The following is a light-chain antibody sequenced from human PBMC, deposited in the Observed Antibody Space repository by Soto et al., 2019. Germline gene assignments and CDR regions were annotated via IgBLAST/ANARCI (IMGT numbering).Light chain of an antibody. CDR2: GAS. CDR1: QSVSSSY. Sequence: EIVLTQSPGTLSLSPGERATLSCRASQSVSSSYLAWYQQKPGHAPRLLNYGASSRATGIPDSFSGSGSATAFTLTISRLEPADFAVYYCQHYGSLVLTFGGGTKVEIK. J-gene: IGKJ4*01. CDR3: QHYGSLVLT. V-gene: IGKV3-20*01.